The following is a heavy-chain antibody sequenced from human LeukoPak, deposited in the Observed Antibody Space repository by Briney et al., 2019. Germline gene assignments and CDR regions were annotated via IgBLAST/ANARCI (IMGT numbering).Heavy chain of an antibody. D-gene: IGHD6-6*01. CDR2: IYYSGSA. Sequence: SETLSLTCTVSGGSLSGYYWSWIRQPPGKGLEWIGYIYYSGSAKYNPSLKSRVTISVDTSKNQFSLKLTSVTAADTAVYYCARDIGAARSDYWGQGTLVTVSS. CDR3: ARDIGAARSDY. V-gene: IGHV4-59*01. CDR1: GGSLSGYY. J-gene: IGHJ4*02.